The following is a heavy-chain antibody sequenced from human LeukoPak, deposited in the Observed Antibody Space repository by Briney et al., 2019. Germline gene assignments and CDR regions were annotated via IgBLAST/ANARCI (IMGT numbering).Heavy chain of an antibody. D-gene: IGHD2-2*02. CDR2: ISSSSSYI. Sequence: GGSLRLSCAASGFTFSSYSMNWVRQAPGKGLEWVSSISSSSSYIYYADSVKGRFTISRDNAKNSLYLQMNSLRAEDTAVYYCARARCSSTSCYTAYQPIDYWGQGTLVTVSS. CDR3: ARARCSSTSCYTAYQPIDY. V-gene: IGHV3-21*01. CDR1: GFTFSSYS. J-gene: IGHJ4*02.